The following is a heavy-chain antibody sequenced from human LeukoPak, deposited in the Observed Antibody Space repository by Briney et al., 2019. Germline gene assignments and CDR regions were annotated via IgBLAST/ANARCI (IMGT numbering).Heavy chain of an antibody. CDR1: GFIFSTYW. CDR3: ARDLVLGSGSYGQ. J-gene: IGHJ4*02. D-gene: IGHD3-10*01. Sequence: GGSLRLSCAASGFIFSTYWMHWVRQAPGKGLVWVSRIHGDGTFTTSADSVKGRFTISRDNAQNMVYLQMNSLRVEDTAVYYCARDLVLGSGSYGQWGQGTLVTVSS. CDR2: IHGDGTFT. V-gene: IGHV3-74*01.